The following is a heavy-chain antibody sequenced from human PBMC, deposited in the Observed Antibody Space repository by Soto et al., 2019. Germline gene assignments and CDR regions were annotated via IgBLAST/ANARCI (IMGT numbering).Heavy chain of an antibody. J-gene: IGHJ6*02. CDR2: ISNDGVHT. CDR3: ARGHLPWDYHSYGMDV. V-gene: IGHV3-64*01. Sequence: GGSLRLSCVASGFTFTTYTLHWVRQAPGEGLEYLSAISNDGVHTYYANSVKDRFTISRDNSKDTVYLHMGSLRPEDMAVYYRARGHLPWDYHSYGMDVWGQGTTVTVSS. CDR1: GFTFTTYT. D-gene: IGHD7-27*01.